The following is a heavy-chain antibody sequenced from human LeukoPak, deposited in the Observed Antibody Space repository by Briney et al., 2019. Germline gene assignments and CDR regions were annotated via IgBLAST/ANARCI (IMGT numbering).Heavy chain of an antibody. CDR2: ISSSSSYI. D-gene: IGHD2-2*01. Sequence: GGSLRLSCAASGFTFSSYSMNWVRQAPGTGLEWVSSISSSSSYIYYADSVKGRFTISRDNAKNSLYLQMNSLRAEDTAVYYCASMLGYCSSTSCSFAPWGQGTLVTVSS. CDR1: GFTFSSYS. J-gene: IGHJ5*02. CDR3: ASMLGYCSSTSCSFAP. V-gene: IGHV3-21*01.